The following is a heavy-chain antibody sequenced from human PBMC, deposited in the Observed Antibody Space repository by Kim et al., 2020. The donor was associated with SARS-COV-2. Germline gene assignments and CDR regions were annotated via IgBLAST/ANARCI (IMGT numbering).Heavy chain of an antibody. D-gene: IGHD3-9*01. V-gene: IGHV5-51*01. CDR3: ARGYDILTGYYRGPYNWFDP. CDR2: IYPGDSDT. CDR1: GYSFTSYW. J-gene: IGHJ5*02. Sequence: GESLKISCKGSGYSFTSYWIGWVRQMPGKGLEWMGIIYPGDSDTRYSPSFQGQVTISADKSISTAYLQWSSLKASDTAMYYCARGYDILTGYYRGPYNWFDPWGQGTLVTVSS.